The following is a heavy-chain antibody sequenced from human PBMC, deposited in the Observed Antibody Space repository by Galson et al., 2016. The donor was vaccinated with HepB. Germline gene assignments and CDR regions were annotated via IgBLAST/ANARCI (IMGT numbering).Heavy chain of an antibody. V-gene: IGHV1-69*02. Sequence: SVKVSCKASGGTFNSYTISWVRQAPGQGPEWMGRVIPSLDKTDYAQRFEGRLTITADKFTTTTHLQLNSLTSDDTAMYYCAIPTMLWRSDGFDVWGQGTTVTVSS. CDR2: VIPSLDKT. CDR3: AIPTMLWRSDGFDV. D-gene: IGHD3-16*01. CDR1: GGTFNSYT. J-gene: IGHJ3*01.